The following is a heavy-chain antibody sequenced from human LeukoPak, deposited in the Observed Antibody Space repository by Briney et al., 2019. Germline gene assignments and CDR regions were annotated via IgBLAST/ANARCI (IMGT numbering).Heavy chain of an antibody. Sequence: GGSLRLSCAASGFTFSIYGMHWVRQPPGKGLEWVADISYDGSNTYYADSVKGRFTISRDNSKNTLYLQMNSLRAEDTAVYYCAKAMVRGVIISNFDYWGQGTLVTVSS. CDR2: ISYDGSNT. V-gene: IGHV3-30*18. CDR3: AKAMVRGVIISNFDY. J-gene: IGHJ4*02. D-gene: IGHD3-10*01. CDR1: GFTFSIYG.